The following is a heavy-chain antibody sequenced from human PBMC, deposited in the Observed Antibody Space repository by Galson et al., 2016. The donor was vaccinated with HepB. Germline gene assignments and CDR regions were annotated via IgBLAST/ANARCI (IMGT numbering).Heavy chain of an antibody. CDR3: ARPRCSDGSRCPDPSFFDY. V-gene: IGHV5-51*01. Sequence: QSGAEVKKPGESLKISCKGYGYTFTSYWIGWVRQMPGKGLECMGIIYPGDSDTKYSPSFQGQVTISADRSITTAYLQWSSLKASDTAIYYCARPRCSDGSRCPDPSFFDYWGQGTLVTASS. CDR1: GYTFTSYW. D-gene: IGHD2-15*01. CDR2: IYPGDSDT. J-gene: IGHJ4*02.